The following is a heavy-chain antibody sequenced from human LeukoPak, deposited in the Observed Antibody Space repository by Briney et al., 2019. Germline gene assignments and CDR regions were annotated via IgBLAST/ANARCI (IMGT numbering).Heavy chain of an antibody. Sequence: GGSLRLSCAASGFNSDEYAMHWVWQALGEGLGWGSGISWKINNTDYSDSVRGRFTISRDNAKNTLYLQMNSLRPEDTALYYCAKDHRSFWPEGSNYYYAMDVWGQGTTVTVSS. V-gene: IGHV3-9*02. D-gene: IGHD3-3*01. J-gene: IGHJ6*02. CDR1: GFNSDEYA. CDR2: ISWKINNT. CDR3: AKDHRSFWPEGSNYYYAMDV.